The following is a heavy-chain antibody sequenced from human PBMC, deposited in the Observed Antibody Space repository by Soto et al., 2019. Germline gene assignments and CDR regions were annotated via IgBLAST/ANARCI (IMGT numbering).Heavy chain of an antibody. CDR3: ARDETLMWGVLDY. D-gene: IGHD3-16*01. CDR2: VSASNGNT. Sequence: VQLVQSGAEVKKPGASVKVSCKASGYTFINYGITWVRQAPGQGLQWMGWVSASNGNTHYAEKLQDRVTMTTDTSTNTVYMELRSLRSDDTAVYYCARDETLMWGVLDYWGQGTLVTVSS. V-gene: IGHV1-18*01. CDR1: GYTFINYG. J-gene: IGHJ4*02.